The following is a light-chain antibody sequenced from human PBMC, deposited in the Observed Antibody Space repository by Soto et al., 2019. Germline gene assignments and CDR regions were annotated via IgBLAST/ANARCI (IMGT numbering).Light chain of an antibody. J-gene: IGKJ1*01. CDR3: QQYDSYRT. CDR2: DVS. CDR1: QNVSTW. Sequence: VDRVAITFRPSQNVSTWLAWYQQKSGKAPKLLIYDVSNLESGVPSRFSGSGSGTEFSLTIRGLQPDDFATYYCQQYDSYRTFGQGTKVDIK. V-gene: IGKV1-5*01.